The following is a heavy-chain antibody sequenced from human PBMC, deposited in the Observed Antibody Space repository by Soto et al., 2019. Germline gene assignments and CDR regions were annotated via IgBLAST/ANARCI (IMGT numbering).Heavy chain of an antibody. D-gene: IGHD6-6*01. CDR1: GFSLSTSGMC. CDR3: ARLTYSSSNDPANWFDP. Sequence: SGPTLVNPTQTLTLTCTFSGFSLSTSGMCVSWIRQPPGKALEWLARIDWDDDKYYSTSLKTRLTISKDTSKNQVVLTMTNMDPVDTATYYCARLTYSSSNDPANWFDPWGQGTLVTVSS. J-gene: IGHJ5*02. CDR2: IDWDDDK. V-gene: IGHV2-70*11.